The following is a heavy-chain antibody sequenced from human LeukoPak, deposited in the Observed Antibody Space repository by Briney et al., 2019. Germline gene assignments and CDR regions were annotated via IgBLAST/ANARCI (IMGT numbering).Heavy chain of an antibody. CDR2: INPNSGGA. J-gene: IGHJ4*02. CDR1: GYTFTGYY. D-gene: IGHD3-22*01. Sequence: ASVKVSCKSSGYTFTGYYIHWVRQAPGRGLEWMGWINPNSGGADYAQKFQARVTMTRDRSISTAYMELSRLRSDDTAVYYCARAHYYDSSGYYPGSDFDFWGQGTLVAVSS. CDR3: ARAHYYDSSGYYPGSDFDF. V-gene: IGHV1-2*02.